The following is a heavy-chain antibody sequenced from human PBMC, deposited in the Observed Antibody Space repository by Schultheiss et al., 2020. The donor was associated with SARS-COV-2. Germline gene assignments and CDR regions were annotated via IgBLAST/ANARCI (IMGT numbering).Heavy chain of an antibody. CDR3: ARGLDYYDSSGYYWTSNVAGMYFDY. D-gene: IGHD3-22*01. Sequence: GGSLRLSCAASGFTFSSYWMSWVRQAPGKGLEWVANIKQDGSEKYYVDSVKGRFTISRDNAKNSLYLQMNSLRAEDTAVYYCARGLDYYDSSGYYWTSNVAGMYFDYWGQGTLVTVSS. CDR2: IKQDGSEK. CDR1: GFTFSSYW. J-gene: IGHJ4*02. V-gene: IGHV3-7*01.